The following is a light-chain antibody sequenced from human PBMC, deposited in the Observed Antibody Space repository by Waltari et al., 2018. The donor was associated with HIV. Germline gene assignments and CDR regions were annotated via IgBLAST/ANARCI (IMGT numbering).Light chain of an antibody. CDR2: KNN. Sequence: QSVLTQPPSASGTPGQRVTLPCSGSSSNIGSNYVYWYQQLPGTAPKLLIYKNNQRPSGVPDRFSGSKSGTSASLAISGLRSEDEADYYCAAWDATVWVFGGGTKLTVL. CDR1: SSNIGSNY. V-gene: IGLV1-47*01. J-gene: IGLJ3*02. CDR3: AAWDATVWV.